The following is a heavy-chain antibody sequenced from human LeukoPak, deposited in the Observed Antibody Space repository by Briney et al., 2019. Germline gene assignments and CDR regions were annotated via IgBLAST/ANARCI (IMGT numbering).Heavy chain of an antibody. CDR2: ISGSGGST. Sequence: GGSLRLSCAASGFTFSSYAMSWVRQAPGKGLDWVSAISGSGGSTYYADSVKGRFTISRDNSKNTLYLQMNSLRAEGTAVYYCAKTEPGIAVAGVDYWGQGTLVTVSS. CDR3: AKTEPGIAVAGVDY. CDR1: GFTFSSYA. J-gene: IGHJ4*02. D-gene: IGHD6-19*01. V-gene: IGHV3-23*01.